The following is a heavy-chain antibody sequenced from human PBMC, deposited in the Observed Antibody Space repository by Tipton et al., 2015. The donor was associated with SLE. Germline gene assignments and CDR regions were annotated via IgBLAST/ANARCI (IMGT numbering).Heavy chain of an antibody. CDR2: INHSGST. V-gene: IGHV4-34*01. J-gene: IGHJ6*03. CDR3: ARASGYNYGLPYYYYYMDV. D-gene: IGHD5-18*01. CDR1: GGSFSGYY. Sequence: TLSLTCAVYGGSFSGYYWSWIRQPPGKGLEWIGEINHSGSTNYNPSLKSRVTISVHTSKNQFSLKLSSVTAADTAVYYCARASGYNYGLPYYYYYMDVWGKGTTVTVSS.